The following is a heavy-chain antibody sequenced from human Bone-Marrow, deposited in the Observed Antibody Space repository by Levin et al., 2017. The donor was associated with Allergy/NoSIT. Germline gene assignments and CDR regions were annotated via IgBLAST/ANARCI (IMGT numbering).Heavy chain of an antibody. D-gene: IGHD1-26*01. CDR2: IIPIFGTG. V-gene: IGHV1-69*06. Sequence: GASVKVSCKTSGGSLSRHAINWVRQVPGQGLEWMGGIIPIFGTGTFVQRYAEKFQGRVTITADTSTSTAPMEGSSLTSDDTAVSYCASDHSVGAGADIWGQGTLITVSS. J-gene: IGHJ3*02. CDR3: ASDHSVGAGADI. CDR1: GGSLSRHA.